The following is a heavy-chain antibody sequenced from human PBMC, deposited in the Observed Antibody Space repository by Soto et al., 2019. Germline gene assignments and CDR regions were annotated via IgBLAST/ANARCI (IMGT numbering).Heavy chain of an antibody. CDR1: GDSISSGGYY. Sequence: QVQLQESGPGLVKPAQTLSLTCSVSGDSISSGGYYWSWIRQLPGKGLEWIGFIYYSGTTHYNPSLKSRVTMSVDTSKNQFSLKLSSVTXADTXVYYCXXDXXXATXXYYFDFWGQGTLVTVSS. CDR2: IYYSGTT. V-gene: IGHV4-31*03. CDR3: XXDXXXATXXYYFDF. J-gene: IGHJ4*02.